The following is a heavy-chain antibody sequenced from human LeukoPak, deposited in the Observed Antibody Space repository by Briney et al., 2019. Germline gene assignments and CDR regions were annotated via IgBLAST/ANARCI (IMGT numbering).Heavy chain of an antibody. CDR3: ARDQPHSSGWYRGVDY. CDR1: GYTFTSYY. J-gene: IGHJ4*02. CDR2: INPSGGST. D-gene: IGHD6-19*01. Sequence: ASVKVSCKASGYTFTSYYMHWVRQAPGQGLEWMGIINPSGGSTSYAQKFQGRVTMTRDTSTSTVYMELSSLRSEDTAVYYCARDQPHSSGWYRGVDYWGQGTLVTVSS. V-gene: IGHV1-46*01.